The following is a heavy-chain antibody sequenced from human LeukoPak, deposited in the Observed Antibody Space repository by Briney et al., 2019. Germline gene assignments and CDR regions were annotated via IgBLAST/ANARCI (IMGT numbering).Heavy chain of an antibody. J-gene: IGHJ3*02. Sequence: ASVKVSCKASGGTFSSYAISWVRQAPGQGLEWMGWISAYNGNTNYAQKLQGRVTMTTDTSTSTAYMELRSLRSDDTAVYYCARAIQYCSSTSCTSKYAFDIWGQGTMVTVSS. V-gene: IGHV1-18*01. D-gene: IGHD2-2*01. CDR3: ARAIQYCSSTSCTSKYAFDI. CDR2: ISAYNGNT. CDR1: GGTFSSYA.